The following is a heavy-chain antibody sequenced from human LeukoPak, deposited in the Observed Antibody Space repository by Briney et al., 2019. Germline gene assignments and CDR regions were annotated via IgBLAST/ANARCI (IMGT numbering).Heavy chain of an antibody. CDR1: GYTFTSYY. CDR2: INPSGGST. D-gene: IGHD3-9*01. Sequence: AASVNVSCKASGYTFTSYYMHWVRQAPGQGLEWMGIINPSGGSTSYAQKFQGRVTMTRDTSTSTVYMELSSLRSEDTAVYYCARDLGHSDWLPQAWYWGQGTLVTVSS. CDR3: ARDLGHSDWLPQAWY. V-gene: IGHV1-46*01. J-gene: IGHJ4*02.